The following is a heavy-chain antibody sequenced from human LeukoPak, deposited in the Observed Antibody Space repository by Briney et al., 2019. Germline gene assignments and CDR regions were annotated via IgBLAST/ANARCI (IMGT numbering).Heavy chain of an antibody. CDR2: IKQDGSEK. CDR3: ARDLSWGSWYFDL. J-gene: IGHJ2*01. D-gene: IGHD7-27*01. V-gene: IGHV3-7*01. Sequence: PGGSLRLSCAASGFTFSSYAMSWVRQAPGKGLEWVANIKQDGSEKHYVDFVKGRFTISRDNAKNSLYLQMNSLRAEDTAVYYCARDLSWGSWYFDLWGRGALVTVSS. CDR1: GFTFSSYA.